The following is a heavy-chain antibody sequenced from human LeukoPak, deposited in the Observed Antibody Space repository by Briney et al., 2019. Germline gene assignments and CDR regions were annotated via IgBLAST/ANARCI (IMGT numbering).Heavy chain of an antibody. V-gene: IGHV4-34*01. D-gene: IGHD4-11*01. J-gene: IGHJ5*02. Sequence: KSSETLSLTCAVYGGSFSGYYWSWIRQPPGKGLEWIGEINHSGSTNYNPSLKSRVTISVDTSKNQFSLKLSSVTAADTAVYYCARQGHTVTTKVDWFDPWGQGTLVTVSS. CDR2: INHSGST. CDR1: GGSFSGYY. CDR3: ARQGHTVTTKVDWFDP.